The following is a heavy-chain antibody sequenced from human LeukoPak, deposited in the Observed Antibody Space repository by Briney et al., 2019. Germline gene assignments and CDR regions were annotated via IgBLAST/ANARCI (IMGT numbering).Heavy chain of an antibody. CDR3: ARSGWLERSWFDP. V-gene: IGHV3-7*01. Sequence: PGGSLRLSCAASGFTFSPYWMTWVRQAPGKGLEWVANIKADGSGQYYVDSVKGRFTISRDNAKNTLYLQMNSLRAEDTAVYYCARSGWLERSWFDPWGQGTLVTVSS. D-gene: IGHD3-10*01. J-gene: IGHJ5*02. CDR2: IKADGSGQ. CDR1: GFTFSPYW.